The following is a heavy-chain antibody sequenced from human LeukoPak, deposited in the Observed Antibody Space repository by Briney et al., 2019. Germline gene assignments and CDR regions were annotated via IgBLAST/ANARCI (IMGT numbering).Heavy chain of an antibody. D-gene: IGHD2-21*02. J-gene: IGHJ3*02. CDR2: ISGSGGST. CDR3: ARDDGGDFNDAFDI. V-gene: IGHV3-23*01. CDR1: GFTFSSYG. Sequence: GGSLRLSCAASGFTFSSYGMSWVRQAPGKGLEWVSAISGSGGSTYYADSVKGRFTISRDNAHNSLFLQMNSLRAEDTAVYYCARDDGGDFNDAFDIWGQGTMVAVSS.